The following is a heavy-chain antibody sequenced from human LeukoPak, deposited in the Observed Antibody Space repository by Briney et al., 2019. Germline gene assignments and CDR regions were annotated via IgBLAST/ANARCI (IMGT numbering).Heavy chain of an antibody. J-gene: IGHJ4*02. V-gene: IGHV3-9*01. CDR3: ARDIDRYYADY. D-gene: IGHD2-21*01. Sequence: GGSLRLSCAASGFTFDDYAMHWVRQAPGKGLEWVSGISWNSGSIGYADSVKGRFTISRDNAKNSLYLQMNSLRAEDTAVYYCARDIDRYYADYWGQGTLVTVSS. CDR1: GFTFDDYA. CDR2: ISWNSGSI.